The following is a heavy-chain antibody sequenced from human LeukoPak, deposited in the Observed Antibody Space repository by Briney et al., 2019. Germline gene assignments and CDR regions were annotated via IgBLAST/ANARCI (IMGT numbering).Heavy chain of an antibody. CDR2: IRSIDYGETT. V-gene: IGHV3-49*03. Sequence: GGSLRLSCTASGFTFGDYAMSWFRQAPGKGLEWVGFIRSIDYGETTEYAASVKGRFTISRDDSKSIAYLQMNSLKTEDTAMYYCTRDRPYSSSWSNWFDPWGQGILVSVSS. CDR3: TRDRPYSSSWSNWFDP. J-gene: IGHJ5*02. CDR1: GFTFGDYA. D-gene: IGHD6-13*01.